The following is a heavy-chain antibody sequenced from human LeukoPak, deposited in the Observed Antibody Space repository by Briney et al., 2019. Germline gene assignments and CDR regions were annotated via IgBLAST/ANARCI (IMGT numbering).Heavy chain of an antibody. D-gene: IGHD1-26*01. J-gene: IGHJ4*02. CDR2: IYYSGST. Sequence: PSEPLSLTCTLSGHSISNYYWLWIRHPPGKGLEWIGYIYYSGSTNYHPSLKSRVTISVDTSKNQVSLKLSSVTAADTAVYYCARHSTWELRLDYWGQGTLVTVSS. CDR1: GHSISNYY. V-gene: IGHV4-59*08. CDR3: ARHSTWELRLDY.